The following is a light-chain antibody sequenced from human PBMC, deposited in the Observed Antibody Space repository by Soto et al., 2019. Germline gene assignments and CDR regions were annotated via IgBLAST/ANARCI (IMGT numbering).Light chain of an antibody. CDR1: SGHSSYI. CDR2: LEGSGSY. Sequence: QPVLTQSSSASASLGSSVKLTCTLSSGHSSYIIAWHQQQPGKAPRYLMKLEGSGSYNKGSGVPDRFSGSSSGADRYLTIYNLKFEDEAEYYCETWDSNTRVFGGGTKLTVL. CDR3: ETWDSNTRV. J-gene: IGLJ2*01. V-gene: IGLV4-60*02.